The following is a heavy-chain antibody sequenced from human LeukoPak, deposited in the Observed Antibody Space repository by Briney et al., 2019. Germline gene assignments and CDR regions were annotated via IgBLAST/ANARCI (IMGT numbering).Heavy chain of an antibody. Sequence: PGGSLRLSCAASGFTFSSYGMHWVRQAPGKGLEWVAVIWYDGSNKYYADSVKGRFTISRDNSKNTLDLQMNSLRAEDTAVYYCARDRSYDFWSGYSTPDYRGQGTLVTVSS. D-gene: IGHD3-3*01. CDR3: ARDRSYDFWSGYSTPDY. J-gene: IGHJ4*02. V-gene: IGHV3-33*01. CDR2: IWYDGSNK. CDR1: GFTFSSYG.